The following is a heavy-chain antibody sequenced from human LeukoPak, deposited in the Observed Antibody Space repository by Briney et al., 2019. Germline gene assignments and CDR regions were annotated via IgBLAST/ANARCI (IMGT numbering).Heavy chain of an antibody. CDR1: GFTFSSYA. CDR3: ANGWSPDY. CDR2: ISGSGGST. Sequence: GGSLRLSCAASGFTFSSYAMSWVRQGPGKGLEWVSGISGSGGSTYYADSVKGRFTIFRDNSKNTLYLQMNSLRAEDTAVYHCANGWSPDYWGRGTLVTVSS. V-gene: IGHV3-23*01. D-gene: IGHD2-15*01. J-gene: IGHJ4*02.